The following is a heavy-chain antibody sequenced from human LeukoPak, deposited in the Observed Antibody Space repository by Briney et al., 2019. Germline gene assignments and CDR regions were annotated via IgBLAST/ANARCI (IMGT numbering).Heavy chain of an antibody. Sequence: PGGSLRLSCAASGFTLSNFWMSWVRQAPGKGLEWVSYISSSGSTIYYADSVKGRFTISRDNAKNSLYLQMNSLRAEDTAVYYCARDVGLSVAGAGEWGQGTLVTVSS. CDR3: ARDVGLSVAGAGE. CDR1: GFTLSNFW. D-gene: IGHD6-19*01. J-gene: IGHJ4*02. CDR2: ISSSGSTI. V-gene: IGHV3-48*04.